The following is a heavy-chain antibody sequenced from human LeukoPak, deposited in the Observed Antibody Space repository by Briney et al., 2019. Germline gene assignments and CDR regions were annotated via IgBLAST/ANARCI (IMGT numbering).Heavy chain of an antibody. V-gene: IGHV3-74*01. CDR1: GFTFSSYW. D-gene: IGHD6-13*01. CDR2: INDDGTST. Sequence: GGSLRLSCAPSGFTFSSYWMHWVRQAPGRGLVWVSRINDDGTSTSYADSVKGRFTISRDNAQNTLYLQMNSLRAEDTAVYYCGREYSDSRYFDYWGQGTLVTVSS. J-gene: IGHJ4*02. CDR3: GREYSDSRYFDY.